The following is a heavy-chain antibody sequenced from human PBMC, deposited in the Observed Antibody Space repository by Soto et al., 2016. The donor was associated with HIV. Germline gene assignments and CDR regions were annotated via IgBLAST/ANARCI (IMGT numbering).Heavy chain of an antibody. CDR3: AREALYNSDAYPXPSYYSSYYMDA. CDR1: GGSISGYY. J-gene: IGHJ6*01. Sequence: QVQLLQSGPGLVKPSETLSLTCTVSGGSISGYYWKWIRQSPGKGLEWIGYVHYSGSTNYHPSLRSRVSMSVDTSKNQFFLRLTSVTAADTAVYYCAREALYNSDAYPXPSYYSSYYMDAWAGGTTVIVSS. CDR2: VHYSGST. V-gene: IGHV4-59*01. D-gene: IGHD3-16*01.